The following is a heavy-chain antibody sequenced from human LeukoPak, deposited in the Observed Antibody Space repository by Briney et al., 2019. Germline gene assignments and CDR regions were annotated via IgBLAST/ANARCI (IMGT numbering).Heavy chain of an antibody. CDR1: GYTFTGYY. J-gene: IGHJ3*02. CDR2: IYPYSGDT. CDR3: ARDRNSGSSLDI. V-gene: IGHV1-2*02. D-gene: IGHD6-6*01. Sequence: ASVTVSCKASGYTFTGYYIHWVRQAPGQGLEWMGWIYPYSGDTNYAQNLQGRVSMTRDTSISTAYMELSSLKSDDTAVHYCARDRNSGSSLDIWGQGTMLTVSS.